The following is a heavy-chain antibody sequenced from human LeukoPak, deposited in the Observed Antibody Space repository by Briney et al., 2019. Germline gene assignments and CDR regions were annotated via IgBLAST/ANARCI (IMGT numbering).Heavy chain of an antibody. V-gene: IGHV4-61*01. CDR1: GVSVSSGSYY. CDR3: ARDNPDTAMVDSFDI. D-gene: IGHD5-18*01. J-gene: IGHJ3*02. Sequence: PSETLSLTCTVSGVSVSSGSYYWSWIRQPPGKGLEWIGYIYYSGSTNYNPSLKSRVTISVDTSKNQFSLKLSSVTAADTAVYYCARDNPDTAMVDSFDIWGQGTMVTVSS. CDR2: IYYSGST.